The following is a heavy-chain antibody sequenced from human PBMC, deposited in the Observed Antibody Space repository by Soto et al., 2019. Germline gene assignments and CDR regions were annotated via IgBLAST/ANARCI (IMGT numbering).Heavy chain of an antibody. CDR3: AHSLLVRGVIIRRDYGMDV. J-gene: IGHJ6*02. CDR1: GFSLSTSGVG. Sequence: SGPTLVNPTQTLTLTCTFSGFSLSTSGVGVGWIRQPPGKALEWLALIYWNDDKRYSPSLKSRLTITKDTSKNQVVLTMTNMDPVDTATYYCAHSLLVRGVIIRRDYGMDVWGQGTTVTVS. CDR2: IYWNDDK. V-gene: IGHV2-5*01. D-gene: IGHD3-10*01.